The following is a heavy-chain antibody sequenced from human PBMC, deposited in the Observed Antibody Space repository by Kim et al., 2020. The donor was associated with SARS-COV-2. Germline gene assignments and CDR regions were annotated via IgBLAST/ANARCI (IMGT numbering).Heavy chain of an antibody. D-gene: IGHD2-2*01. Sequence: SETLSLTCTVSGGSISSYYWSWIRQPPGKGLEWIGYINYSGSTNYNPSLKSRVTISVDTSKNQFSLKLSSVTAADTAVYYCGGVVPAAVVSYTGMDVWV. CDR3: GGVVPAAVVSYTGMDV. V-gene: IGHV4-59*01. CDR1: GGSISSYY. J-gene: IGHJ6*02. CDR2: INYSGST.